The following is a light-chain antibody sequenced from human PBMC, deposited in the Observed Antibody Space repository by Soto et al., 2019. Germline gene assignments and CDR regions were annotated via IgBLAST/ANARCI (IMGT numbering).Light chain of an antibody. V-gene: IGLV2-18*01. Sequence: QSALTQPPSVSGSAGQSVTISCTGTSTDFVSYNRVSWYQQPPGTAPKLIIYEASNRPSGVPDRFSGSKSGNTASLTISGLQAADEADYYCSLYTSENTYVFGTGTKGTVL. CDR3: SLYTSENTYV. CDR2: EAS. J-gene: IGLJ1*01. CDR1: STDFVSYNR.